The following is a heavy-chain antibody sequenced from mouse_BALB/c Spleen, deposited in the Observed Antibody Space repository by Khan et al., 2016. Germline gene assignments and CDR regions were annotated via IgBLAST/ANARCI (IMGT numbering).Heavy chain of an antibody. J-gene: IGHJ3*01. CDR3: SRDYVSSYGWFAY. Sequence: QIQLVQSGPELKKPGETVKISCKASGYTFTNYGMNWVKQAPGKGLKWMGWINTYTGEPTYAADFKGRCAFSLETYASTAYLQINNLKNEDTATYFCSRDYVSSYGWFAYWGQGTLVSVSA. CDR1: GYTFTNYG. D-gene: IGHD1-1*01. V-gene: IGHV9-3-1*01. CDR2: INTYTGEP.